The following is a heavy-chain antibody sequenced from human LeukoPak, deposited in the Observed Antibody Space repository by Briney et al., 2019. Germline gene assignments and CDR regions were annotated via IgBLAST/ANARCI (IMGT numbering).Heavy chain of an antibody. J-gene: IGHJ4*02. CDR2: MNPNSGNT. Sequence: GASVKVSCKASGYTFTSYDINWVRQATGQGLEWMGWMNPNSGNTGYAQKFQGRVTMTRDTSISTAYMELSRLRSDDTAVYYCANGGYSYGYYFDYWGQGTLVTVSS. CDR3: ANGGYSYGYYFDY. D-gene: IGHD5-18*01. V-gene: IGHV1-8*01. CDR1: GYTFTSYD.